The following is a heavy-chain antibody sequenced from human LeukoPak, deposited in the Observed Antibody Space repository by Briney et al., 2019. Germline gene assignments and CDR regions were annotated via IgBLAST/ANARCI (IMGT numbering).Heavy chain of an antibody. D-gene: IGHD3-10*01. CDR1: GGSISSSSYY. J-gene: IGHJ4*02. CDR3: ARTVYYGSGSYWFRFDY. Sequence: PSETLSLTCTVSGGSISSSSYYWGWIRQPPGKGLEWIGSIYYSGNTYYNPSLKSRVTISVDTSKNQFSLKLRSVTAADTAVYYCARTVYYGSGSYWFRFDYWGQGTLVTVSS. CDR2: IYYSGNT. V-gene: IGHV4-39*01.